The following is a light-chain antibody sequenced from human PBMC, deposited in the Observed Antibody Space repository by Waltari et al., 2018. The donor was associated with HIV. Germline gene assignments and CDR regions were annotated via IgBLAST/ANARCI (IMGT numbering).Light chain of an antibody. J-gene: IGLJ1*01. CDR2: EFS. CDR1: SRDRGSYDL. CDR3: CSYASGSTFV. Sequence: QSALTQPASVSGSPGQSITISCTGTSRDRGSYDLVSWYQQHPGKAPKVMIYEFSKRPSGVSNRFSGSKSGNTASLIISGLQAEDEADYYCCSYASGSTFVFGTGTKVTVL. V-gene: IGLV2-23*02.